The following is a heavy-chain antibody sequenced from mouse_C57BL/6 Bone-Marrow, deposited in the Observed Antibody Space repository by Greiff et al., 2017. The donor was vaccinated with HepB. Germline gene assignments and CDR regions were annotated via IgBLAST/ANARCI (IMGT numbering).Heavy chain of an antibody. D-gene: IGHD2-1*01. J-gene: IGHJ4*01. CDR2: INPGSGGT. V-gene: IGHV1-54*01. Sequence: VKLQQSGAELVRPGTSVKVSCKASGYAFTNYLIEWVKQRPGQGLEWIGVINPGSGGTNYNEKFKGKATLTADKSSSTAYMQLSSLTSEDSAVYFCAKFYYGNYEGAMDYWGQGTSVTVSS. CDR3: AKFYYGNYEGAMDY. CDR1: GYAFTNYL.